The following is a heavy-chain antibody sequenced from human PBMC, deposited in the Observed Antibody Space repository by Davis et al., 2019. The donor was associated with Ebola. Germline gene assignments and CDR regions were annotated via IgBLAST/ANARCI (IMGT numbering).Heavy chain of an antibody. J-gene: IGHJ5*02. CDR3: ARHEDVTIFEVLNGYNWFDP. Sequence: MPSETLSLTCTVSGGSISNYYWSWIRQPPGKGLEWIGHIHYSGSTHYNPSLKSRVTISVDTSKNQFSLKLSSVTAADTAVYYCARHEDVTIFEVLNGYNWFDPWGQGTLVTVSS. CDR2: IHYSGST. V-gene: IGHV4-59*08. D-gene: IGHD3-3*01. CDR1: GGSISNYY.